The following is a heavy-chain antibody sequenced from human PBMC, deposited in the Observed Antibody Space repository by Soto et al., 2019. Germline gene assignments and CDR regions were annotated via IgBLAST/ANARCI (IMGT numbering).Heavy chain of an antibody. CDR2: FDPEDGET. CDR1: GYTLTELS. Sequence: QVQLVQSGAEVKKPGASVKVSCKVSGYTLTELSMHWVRQAPGKGLEWMGGFDPEDGETIYAQKFQGRVTMTEDTAPDTAYIELSSVRSEDTAVYYCTTVPARGQGAFDYWGQGTLVTVSS. D-gene: IGHD2-15*01. V-gene: IGHV1-24*01. J-gene: IGHJ4*02. CDR3: TTVPARGQGAFDY.